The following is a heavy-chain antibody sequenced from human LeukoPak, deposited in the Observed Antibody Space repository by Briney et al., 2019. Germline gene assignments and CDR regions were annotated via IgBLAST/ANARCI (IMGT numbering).Heavy chain of an antibody. D-gene: IGHD2-2*01. V-gene: IGHV5-51*01. CDR1: GYSFTSYW. Sequence: GESLKISCKGSGYSFTSYWIGWVRQMPGKGLEWMGIIYPGDSDTRYSPSFQGQVTISADKSISTAYLQWSSLKASDTAMYYCARPRRVGYCSSTSCPYSRGIDYWGQGTLVTVSS. CDR3: ARPRRVGYCSSTSCPYSRGIDY. CDR2: IYPGDSDT. J-gene: IGHJ4*02.